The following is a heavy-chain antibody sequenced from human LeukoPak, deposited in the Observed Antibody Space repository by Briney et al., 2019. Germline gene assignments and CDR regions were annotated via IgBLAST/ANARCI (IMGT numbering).Heavy chain of an antibody. CDR2: INPNSGGT. D-gene: IGHD3-10*02. CDR1: GYTFTGYY. Sequence: ASVKVSCKASGYTFTGYYMHWVRQAPGQGLEWMGWINPNSGGTNYAQKFQGWVTITRDTSISTAYMELSRLRSDDTAVYYCARSRGVFGTLYYFDYWGQGTLVTVSS. J-gene: IGHJ4*02. CDR3: ARSRGVFGTLYYFDY. V-gene: IGHV1-2*04.